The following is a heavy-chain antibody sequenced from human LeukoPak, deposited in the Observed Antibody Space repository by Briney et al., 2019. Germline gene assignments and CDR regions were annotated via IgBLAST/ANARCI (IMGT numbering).Heavy chain of an antibody. V-gene: IGHV4-39*07. J-gene: IGHJ4*02. CDR1: GGSISSSSYY. Sequence: PSETLSLTCTVSGGSISSSSYYWGWIRQPPGKGLEWIGSIYYSGSTYYNPSLKSRVTISVDTSKNQFSLKLSSVTAADTAMYYCARHVGRYSGYGDYWGQGTLVTVSS. CDR2: IYYSGST. CDR3: ARHVGRYSGYGDY. D-gene: IGHD5-12*01.